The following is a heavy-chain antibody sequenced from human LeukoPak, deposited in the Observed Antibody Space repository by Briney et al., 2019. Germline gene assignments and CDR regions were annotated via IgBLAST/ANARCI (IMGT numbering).Heavy chain of an antibody. CDR2: VYNSGRT. J-gene: IGHJ2*01. Sequence: SETLSLTCSVSGGSLSSFHWSWLRQSPGKGLECIGYVYNSGRTTYNPSLKSRVTISIDTSKNQFSLNLSSVTAADTASYYCARRGPENWYFDLWGRGTLVTVSS. CDR3: ARRGPENWYFDL. V-gene: IGHV4-59*08. CDR1: GGSLSSFH.